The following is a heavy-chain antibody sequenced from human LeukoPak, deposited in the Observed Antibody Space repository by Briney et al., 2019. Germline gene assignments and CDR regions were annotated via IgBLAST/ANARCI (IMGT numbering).Heavy chain of an antibody. CDR3: ARGPSGTSDAFDI. CDR2: IWYDGSNK. D-gene: IGHD3/OR15-3a*01. V-gene: IGHV3-33*01. J-gene: IGHJ3*02. CDR1: GFTFGSYG. Sequence: PGMSLRLSCAASGFTFGSYGMHWVRQAPGKGLEWVAVIWYDGSNKYYVDSVKGRFTISRDNSKNTLYLQMNSLRVEDTSVYYCARGPSGTSDAFDIWGRGTLVTVSS.